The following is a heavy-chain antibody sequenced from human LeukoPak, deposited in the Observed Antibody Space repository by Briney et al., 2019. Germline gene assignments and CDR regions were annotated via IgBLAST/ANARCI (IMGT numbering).Heavy chain of an antibody. J-gene: IGHJ1*01. CDR3: ARGRAYYDSSGYYYRGSPVARVYVQH. CDR1: GGSFSGYY. CDR2: INHRGST. Sequence: SETLSLTCAVYGGSFSGYYWSWIRQPPGRGLEWMGEINHRGSTNYNPSLKSRVTISVDTSKNQFSLKLSSVTAADTAVYYCARGRAYYDSSGYYYRGSPVARVYVQHWGQGTLVTVSS. D-gene: IGHD3-22*01. V-gene: IGHV4-34*01.